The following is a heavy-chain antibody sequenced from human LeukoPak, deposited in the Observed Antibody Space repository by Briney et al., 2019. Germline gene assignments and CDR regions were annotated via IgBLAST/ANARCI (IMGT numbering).Heavy chain of an antibody. CDR2: ISGNVYNT. CDR1: GFTFSSCA. CDR3: ATISSSWFIDQ. V-gene: IGHV3-23*01. Sequence: GGSLRLSCAASGFTFSSCAMAWVRQAPGEGLQWVSDISGNVYNTYYADSLKGRFTISRDNSKNTLYLQMNRLRAEHTYVYYCATISSSWFIDQGGKGTQVTVSS. D-gene: IGHD6-13*01. J-gene: IGHJ4*02.